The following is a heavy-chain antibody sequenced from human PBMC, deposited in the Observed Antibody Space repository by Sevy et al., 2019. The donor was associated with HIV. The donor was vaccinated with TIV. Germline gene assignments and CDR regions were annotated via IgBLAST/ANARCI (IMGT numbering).Heavy chain of an antibody. CDR3: ASDRCFLTGWFDP. V-gene: IGHV3-11*01. J-gene: IGHJ5*02. CDR2: ISSSGSTI. Sequence: GGSLTLSCAASGFTFSDYYMSWIRQAPGKGLEWVSYISSSGSTIYYDDSVKDRSTIARDNAKNSLYLQMNSLRAEDTAGYYCASDRCFLTGWFDPWGQGTLVTVSS. CDR1: GFTFSDYY.